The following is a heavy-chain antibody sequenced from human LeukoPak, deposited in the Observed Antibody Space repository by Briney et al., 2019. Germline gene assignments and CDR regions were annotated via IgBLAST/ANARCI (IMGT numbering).Heavy chain of an antibody. CDR2: INHSGST. CDR1: GRSFSGYY. Sequence: SETLSLTCAVYGRSFSGYYWTWIRQPPGKGLEGIGEINHSGSTNYNPSLKSRVTISVDTSKNQFSLKLSSVTAADTAVYYCASPTSYCSSSSCWDAFDIWGQGTMVTVSS. CDR3: ASPTSYCSSSSCWDAFDI. V-gene: IGHV4-34*01. J-gene: IGHJ3*02. D-gene: IGHD2-2*01.